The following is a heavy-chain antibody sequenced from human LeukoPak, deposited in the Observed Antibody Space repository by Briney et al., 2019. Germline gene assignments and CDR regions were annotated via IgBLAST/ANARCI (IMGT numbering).Heavy chain of an antibody. CDR2: ISSSSSTI. J-gene: IGHJ3*02. Sequence: PGGSLRLSCAASGFTFSSYSMNWVRQAPGKGLEWVSYISSSSSTIYYADSVKGRFTISRDNAKNSLYLQMNSLRDEDTAVYYCARDRRYCSGGSCYRPDAFDIWGQGTMVTVSS. CDR1: GFTFSSYS. D-gene: IGHD2-15*01. CDR3: ARDRRYCSGGSCYRPDAFDI. V-gene: IGHV3-48*02.